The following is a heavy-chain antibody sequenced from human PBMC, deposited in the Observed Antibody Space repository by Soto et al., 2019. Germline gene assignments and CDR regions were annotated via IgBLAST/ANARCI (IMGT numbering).Heavy chain of an antibody. CDR2: IGNDGSNK. CDR3: ARALFPDVDIYAMDV. J-gene: IGHJ6*02. D-gene: IGHD5-12*01. CDR1: GFTFRDHA. Sequence: GGSLRLSCAASGFTFRDHAMHWVRQAPGKGREWLAIIGNDGSNKFYAGSVQGRFTISRDNSKNTVYLQMNTLSAEDTAVYYCARALFPDVDIYAMDVWGQGTTVTVSS. V-gene: IGHV3-33*01.